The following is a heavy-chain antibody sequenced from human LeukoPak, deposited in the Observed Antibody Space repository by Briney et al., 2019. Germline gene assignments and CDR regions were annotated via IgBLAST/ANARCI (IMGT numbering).Heavy chain of an antibody. J-gene: IGHJ3*02. V-gene: IGHV4-59*01. D-gene: IGHD3-22*01. CDR3: ARADAITMRAFDI. CDR1: GGSISSYY. CDR2: IYYSGST. Sequence: SETLSLTCTVSGGSISSYYWSWIQQPPGKGLEWIGYIYYSGSTNYNPSLKSRVTISVDTSKNQFSLKLSSVTAADTAVYYCARADAITMRAFDIWGQGTMVTVSS.